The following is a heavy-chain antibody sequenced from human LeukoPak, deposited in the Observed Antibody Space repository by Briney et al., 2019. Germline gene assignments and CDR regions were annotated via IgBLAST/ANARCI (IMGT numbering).Heavy chain of an antibody. V-gene: IGHV3-48*03. D-gene: IGHD6-19*01. J-gene: IGHJ4*02. CDR1: GFTFSSYE. Sequence: GGSLRLSCAASGFTFSSYEMNWVRQAPGQGLEWVSYISSSGSTIYYAGSVKGRFTISRDNAKNSLYLQMNSLRAEDTAVYYCASYSGWISYFDYWGQGTLVTVSS. CDR3: ASYSGWISYFDY. CDR2: ISSSGSTI.